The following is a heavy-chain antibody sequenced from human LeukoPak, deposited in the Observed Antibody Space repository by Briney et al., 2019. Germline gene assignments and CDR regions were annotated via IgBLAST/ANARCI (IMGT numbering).Heavy chain of an antibody. V-gene: IGHV4-34*01. J-gene: IGHJ5*02. CDR3: VYSSSYLNWFDP. CDR2: INHSGST. D-gene: IGHD6-6*01. Sequence: SETLSLTCAVYGGSFSGYYWSWIRQPPGKGLEWIGGINHSGSTNYNPSLKSRVTISVDTSKNQFSLKLSSVTAADTAVYYCVYSSSYLNWFDPWGQGTLVTVSS. CDR1: GGSFSGYY.